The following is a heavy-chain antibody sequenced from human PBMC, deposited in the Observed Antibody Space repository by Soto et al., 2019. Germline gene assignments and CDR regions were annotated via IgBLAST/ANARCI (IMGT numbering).Heavy chain of an antibody. J-gene: IGHJ4*02. D-gene: IGHD1-26*01. Sequence: EVELVESGGGLVEPGGALTLSCAASGVSFSNAWLNWVRQVPGKGLEWVGRIKGKTDGGATDYAAPVEGRFTISRDDSKNELYLQMNSLKTEDTAVYYCITGAKSYGIFDYWGQGTLVTVSS. CDR1: GVSFSNAW. V-gene: IGHV3-15*07. CDR3: ITGAKSYGIFDY. CDR2: IKGKTDGGAT.